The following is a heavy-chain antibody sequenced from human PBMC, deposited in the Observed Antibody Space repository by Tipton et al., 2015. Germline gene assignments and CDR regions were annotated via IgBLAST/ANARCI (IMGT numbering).Heavy chain of an antibody. D-gene: IGHD7-27*01. J-gene: IGHJ3*01. CDR3: ARDVNGGYFDV. V-gene: IGHV3-7*01. CDR1: GITFSIYW. Sequence: SLRLSCAASGITFSIYWMSWVRQAPGKGLEWVGQINQDGSEKYYLDSMKGRFTISRDNAKNSPYLQMSTLRAEDTAVYYCARDVNGGYFDVWGQGTTVTVSP. CDR2: INQDGSEK.